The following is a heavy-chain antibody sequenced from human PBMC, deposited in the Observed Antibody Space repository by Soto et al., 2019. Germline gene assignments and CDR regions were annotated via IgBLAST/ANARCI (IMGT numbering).Heavy chain of an antibody. CDR3: ARHRFNYYDDTVYYYFDY. Sequence: QVQLVQSGAEVKKPGASVKVSCKASGYSFTSYGISWVRQAPGQGPEWMGWISGHNGNTNHPQSLQGRVTMTTDTSRNTAYMELRSLGSDDTAVYYCARHRFNYYDDTVYYYFDYWGQGTLVTVSS. CDR1: GYSFTSYG. CDR2: ISGHNGNT. V-gene: IGHV1-18*04. D-gene: IGHD3-22*01. J-gene: IGHJ4*02.